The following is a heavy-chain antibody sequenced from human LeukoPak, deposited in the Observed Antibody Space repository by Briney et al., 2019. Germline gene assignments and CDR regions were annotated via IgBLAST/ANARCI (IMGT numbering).Heavy chain of an antibody. D-gene: IGHD3-3*01. CDR3: ARGKVLEWLLLGYYYYGMDV. CDR2: IIPIFGTA. J-gene: IGHJ6*02. Sequence: RASVKFSCKASGGTFSSYAISWVRQAPGQGLEWMGGIIPIFGTANYAQKFQGRVTITADESTSTAYMELSSLRSEDTAVYYCARGKVLEWLLLGYYYYGMDVWGQGTTVTVSS. CDR1: GGTFSSYA. V-gene: IGHV1-69*01.